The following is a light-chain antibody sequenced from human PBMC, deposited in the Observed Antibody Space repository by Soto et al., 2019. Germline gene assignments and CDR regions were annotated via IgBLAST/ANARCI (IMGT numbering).Light chain of an antibody. J-gene: IGLJ2*01. CDR2: EVS. CDR3: SSYRSSSTLA. CDR1: SSDIGDYNY. V-gene: IGLV2-14*01. Sequence: SALTQPASVSGSPGQSITISCPGTSSDIGDYNYVSWYQQHPGKAPKLMIYEVSNRPSGVSNRFSGSKSGNTASLTISGLQAEDEADYYCSSYRSSSTLAFGGGTKVTVL.